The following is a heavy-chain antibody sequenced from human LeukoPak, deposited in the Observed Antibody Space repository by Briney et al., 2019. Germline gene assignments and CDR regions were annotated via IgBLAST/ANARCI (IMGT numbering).Heavy chain of an antibody. CDR2: ISGSGGDT. Sequence: GGSLRLSCEASGFTFTSYVMNWVRQDPGKGLDWVSGISGSGGDTYYTDSVKGRFTISRDNSKNTLNLQMNSLTADDTAVYYCAKGQGGRYYFDDWGQGTLVTVSS. J-gene: IGHJ4*02. CDR1: GFTFTSYV. CDR3: AKGQGGRYYFDD. D-gene: IGHD1-26*01. V-gene: IGHV3-23*01.